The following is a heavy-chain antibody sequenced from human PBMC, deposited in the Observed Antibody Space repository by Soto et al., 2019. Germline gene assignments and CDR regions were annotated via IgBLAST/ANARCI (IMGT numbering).Heavy chain of an antibody. CDR2: MNPNSGNT. V-gene: IGHV1-8*01. D-gene: IGHD2-2*01. CDR3: ARGREGYFSSTICDDAFDI. Sequence: QVQLVQSGAEVKKPGASVKVSCKASGYTFTSYDINWVRQATGQGLEWMGWMNPNSGNTGYAQKFQGRVTMTRNTSISTAYMELSSLRSEDTAVYYCARGREGYFSSTICDDAFDIWGQGTMVTVSS. CDR1: GYTFTSYD. J-gene: IGHJ3*02.